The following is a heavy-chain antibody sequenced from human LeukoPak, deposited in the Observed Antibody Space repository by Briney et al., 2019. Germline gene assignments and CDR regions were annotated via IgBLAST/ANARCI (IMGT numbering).Heavy chain of an antibody. CDR3: ARGVRYCSSTSCQYYFDY. CDR2: MNPNRCNT. CDR1: GYTFTSYD. Sequence: SVKVSCKASGYTFTSYDINWVRQATGQGLEWMRWMNPNRCNTGYAQKFQGRGTIISNTSISTAYMELSSLRSEDTAVYYCARGVRYCSSTSCQYYFDYWGQGTLVTVSS. V-gene: IGHV1-8*03. D-gene: IGHD2-2*01. J-gene: IGHJ4*02.